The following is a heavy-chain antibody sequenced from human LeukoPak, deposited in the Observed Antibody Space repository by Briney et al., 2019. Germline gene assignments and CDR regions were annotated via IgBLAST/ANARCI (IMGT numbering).Heavy chain of an antibody. CDR2: INPSGGST. CDR3: ARGPGTNIDY. V-gene: IGHV1-46*01. J-gene: IGHJ4*02. D-gene: IGHD3-10*01. CDR1: GYTFTSYY. Sequence: EASVKVSCKASGYTFTSYYVHWVRQAPGPGLEWMGMINPSGGSTTYSQKFQGRITMTRGTSMSTVYIELSSLRSEDTAVYYCARGPGTNIDYWGQGTLVTVSS.